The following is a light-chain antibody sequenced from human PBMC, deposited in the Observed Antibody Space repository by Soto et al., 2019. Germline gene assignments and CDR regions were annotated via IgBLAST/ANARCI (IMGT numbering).Light chain of an antibody. J-gene: IGKJ1*01. CDR1: QSVLSSSNNKNY. Sequence: DIVMTQSPDSLAVSLGERATINCKSSQSVLSSSNNKNYLAWYQQKAGQPPKLLISWASTRESGVPDRFSGSGSGTDFTLTINNLQAEDVAVYHCQQYCRGLKAFGQGTKVEI. CDR2: WAS. V-gene: IGKV4-1*01. CDR3: QQYCRGLKA.